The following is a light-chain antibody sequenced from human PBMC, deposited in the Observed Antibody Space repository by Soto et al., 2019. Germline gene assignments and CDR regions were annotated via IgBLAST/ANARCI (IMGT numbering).Light chain of an antibody. J-gene: IGLJ3*02. V-gene: IGLV2-14*01. CDR2: EVS. CDR1: SSDVGGYNY. CDR3: SSYTSSSTRV. Sequence: QSALTQPASVSGSPGQSITISCTGTSSDVGGYNYVSWYQQYPGKAPKLMIYEVSNQPSGVSNRFSGSKSGNTASLTISGLQAEDEADYYCSSYTSSSTRVFGGGTKVTVL.